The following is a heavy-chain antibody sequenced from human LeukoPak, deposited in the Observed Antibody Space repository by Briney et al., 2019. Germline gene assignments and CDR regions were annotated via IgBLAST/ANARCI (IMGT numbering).Heavy chain of an antibody. D-gene: IGHD3-3*01. J-gene: IGHJ4*02. CDR2: IYYSGST. V-gene: IGHV4-31*03. Sequence: PSETLSLTYTVSGDSISNGGHYWSWIRHHPGKGLEWIAYIYYSGSTYYNPSLMSRATISVDTSKNQFPLKLRSVTAADTAVYFCARVSAIFGVVLDYWGQGTQVTVSS. CDR3: ARVSAIFGVVLDY. CDR1: GDSISNGGHY.